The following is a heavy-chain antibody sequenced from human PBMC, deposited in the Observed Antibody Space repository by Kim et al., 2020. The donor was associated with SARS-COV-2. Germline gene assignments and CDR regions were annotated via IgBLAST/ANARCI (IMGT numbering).Heavy chain of an antibody. D-gene: IGHD1-26*01. CDR3: ARASSGSYGLVDY. V-gene: IGHV7-4-1*02. Sequence: YAQGFTGRFVFSLDTSVSTAYLQISSLKAEDTAVYYCARASSGSYGLVDYWGQGTLVTVSS. J-gene: IGHJ4*02.